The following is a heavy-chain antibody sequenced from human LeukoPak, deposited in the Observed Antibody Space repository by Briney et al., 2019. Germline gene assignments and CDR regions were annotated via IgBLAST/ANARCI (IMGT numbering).Heavy chain of an antibody. Sequence: PSETLSLTCTVSGVSISSGGAYYWSWIRQPPGKGLEWIGFIYHSGSTYYNPSLKSRVTISVDASKNQFSLKLSSVTAADTAVYYCAGTGGNSGLLRDYWGQGTLVTVSS. V-gene: IGHV4-30-2*01. CDR2: IYHSGST. CDR1: GVSISSGGAYY. J-gene: IGHJ4*02. CDR3: AGTGGNSGLLRDY. D-gene: IGHD4-23*01.